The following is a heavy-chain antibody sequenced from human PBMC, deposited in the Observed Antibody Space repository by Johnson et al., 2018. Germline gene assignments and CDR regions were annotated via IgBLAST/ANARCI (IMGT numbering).Heavy chain of an antibody. J-gene: IGHJ6*03. D-gene: IGHD3-16*01. CDR3: ARGGDLDYYYYRDV. CDR2: ITSSSSYI. Sequence: VQLVESGGGLVQPGGSLRLSCTSSGFTCGDYSMSWVRQSPGRGLEWVSSITSSSSYIYYADSVKGRFTISKDNAKTSLYLQMNSLRAEDTAVYYCARGGDLDYYYYRDVWGKGTTVIVSS. V-gene: IGHV3-21*01. CDR1: GFTCGDYS.